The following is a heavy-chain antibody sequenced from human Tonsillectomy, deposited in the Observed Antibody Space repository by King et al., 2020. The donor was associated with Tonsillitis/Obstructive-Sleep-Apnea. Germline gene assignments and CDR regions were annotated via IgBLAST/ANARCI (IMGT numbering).Heavy chain of an antibody. CDR1: GFTFSSYW. V-gene: IGHV3-7*01. J-gene: IGHJ4*02. CDR3: AREKVIAIGLFDY. D-gene: IGHD2-21*01. CDR2: IKQDGSEK. Sequence: VQLVESGGGLVQPGGSLRLSCAASGFTFSSYWMSWVRQAPGKGLEWVANIKQDGSEKYYVDSVKGRFTISRDNAKNSLYLQMNSLRAEDTAVYYCAREKVIAIGLFDYWGQGTLVTVSS.